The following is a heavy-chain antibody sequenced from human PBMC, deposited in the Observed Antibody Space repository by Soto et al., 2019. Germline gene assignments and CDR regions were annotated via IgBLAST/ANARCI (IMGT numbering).Heavy chain of an antibody. Sequence: EVQLVESGGGLVQPGGSLKLSCAASGFTFSGSAMQWVRQASGKGLEWVGCIRSKANSYATAYAASVKGRFTISRDDSQTTVYLQMNRLNTEDTAVYYCTSTYYYGSGRDYGREVWGRWTTVTVSS. J-gene: IGHJ6*02. D-gene: IGHD3-10*01. CDR1: GFTFSGSA. CDR2: IRSKANSYAT. V-gene: IGHV3-73*02. CDR3: TSTYYYGSGRDYGREV.